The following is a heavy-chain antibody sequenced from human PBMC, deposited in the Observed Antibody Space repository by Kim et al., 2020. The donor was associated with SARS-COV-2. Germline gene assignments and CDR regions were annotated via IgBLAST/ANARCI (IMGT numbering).Heavy chain of an antibody. CDR3: AKDQGSGWSH. D-gene: IGHD6-19*01. J-gene: IGHJ4*02. V-gene: IGHV3-23*01. Sequence: GSTYYADSVKGRFTISRDNSKNPLYLQMNSLRAEDTAVYYCAKDQGSGWSHWGQGTLVTVSS. CDR2: GST.